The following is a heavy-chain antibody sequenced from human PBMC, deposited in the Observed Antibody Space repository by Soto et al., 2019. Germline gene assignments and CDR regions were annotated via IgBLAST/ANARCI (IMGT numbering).Heavy chain of an antibody. CDR1: GGSINSGDYY. CDR2: IYYSGST. Sequence: QVQLQESGPGLVKPSQTLSLTCTVSGGSINSGDYYWSWIRQPPGKGLEWIGYIYYSGSTYYNPSTKSRVSIPADASKNHCALKLSSVTAADTAVYYCARAKGLVMLTTPWFLPWGQVTLVTVSS. V-gene: IGHV4-30-4*01. D-gene: IGHD3-9*01. J-gene: IGHJ5*02. CDR3: ARAKGLVMLTTPWFLP.